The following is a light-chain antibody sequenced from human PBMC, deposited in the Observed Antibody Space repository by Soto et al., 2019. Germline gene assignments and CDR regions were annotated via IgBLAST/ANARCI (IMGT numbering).Light chain of an antibody. J-gene: IGLJ1*01. CDR3: SSYTSSSTPLYV. CDR2: DVS. CDR1: SSDVGGYNY. V-gene: IGLV2-14*01. Sequence: QSVLTQPASVSGSPGQSITISCTGTSSDVGGYNYVSWYQQHPGKAPKLMIYDVSNRPSGVSNRFSGSKSGNTASLTISGLQAEYEADYCCSSYTSSSTPLYVFGTGTKLTVL.